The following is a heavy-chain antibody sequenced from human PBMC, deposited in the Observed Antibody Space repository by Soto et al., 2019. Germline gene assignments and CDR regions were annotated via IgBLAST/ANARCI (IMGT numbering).Heavy chain of an antibody. V-gene: IGHV3-23*04. CDR1: GFIFTTSD. D-gene: IGHD2-21*02. Sequence: QLVESEGGLVQPGGSLRLSCEASGFIFTTSDMSWVRQAPGKGLEWVSSITTTGDTTHYADSVRGRFTISRDNARNTVYLQMNSLRVDDTAVYYCAKGGGDHGYWGQGTLVAVSS. J-gene: IGHJ4*02. CDR2: ITTTGDTT. CDR3: AKGGGDHGY.